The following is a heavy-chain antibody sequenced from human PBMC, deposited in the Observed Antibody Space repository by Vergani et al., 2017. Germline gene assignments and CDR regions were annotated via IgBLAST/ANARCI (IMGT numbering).Heavy chain of an antibody. CDR3: ARVLASSADY. CDR1: GFTFSSYS. D-gene: IGHD6-6*01. Sequence: EVQLVESGGGLVKPGGSLRLSCAASGFTFSSYSMNWVRQAPGKGLEWVSSISSSSSYIYYADSVKGRFTISRDNAKNSLYLQMNRLRAEDTAVYYCARVLASSADYWGQGTLVTVSS. V-gene: IGHV3-21*01. CDR2: ISSSSSYI. J-gene: IGHJ4*02.